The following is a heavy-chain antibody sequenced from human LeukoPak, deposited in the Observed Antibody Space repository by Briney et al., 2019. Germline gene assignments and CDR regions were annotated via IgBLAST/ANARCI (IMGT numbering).Heavy chain of an antibody. V-gene: IGHV4-38-2*01. D-gene: IGHD3-22*01. CDR2: IYHSGST. J-gene: IGHJ3*02. CDR1: GYSLSSGYY. CDR3: ARPRYYYDSSGSEYAFDI. Sequence: SETLSLTCAVSGYSLSSGYYWGWIRQPPGKGLEWIGSIYHSGSTYYNPSLKSRVTISVDTSKNQFSLKLSSVTAADTAVYYCARPRYYYDSSGSEYAFDIWGQGTMVTVSS.